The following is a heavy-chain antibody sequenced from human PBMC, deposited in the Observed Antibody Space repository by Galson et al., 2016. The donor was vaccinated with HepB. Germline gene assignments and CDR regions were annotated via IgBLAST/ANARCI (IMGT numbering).Heavy chain of an antibody. CDR1: GDSISSGTSY. CDR3: ARPRSDAFDI. Sequence: SETLSLTCTVSGDSISSGTSYWGWIRQPPGKGLEWIGSIYYSGGAYYNPSLKSRVTISVDTSKNQFSLKLSSVTAADTALYYCARPRSDAFDIWGQGTMVSVSS. J-gene: IGHJ3*02. CDR2: IYYSGGA. V-gene: IGHV4-39*01. D-gene: IGHD5-24*01.